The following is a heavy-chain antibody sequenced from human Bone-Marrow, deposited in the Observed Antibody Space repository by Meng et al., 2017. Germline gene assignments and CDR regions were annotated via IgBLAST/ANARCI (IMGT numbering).Heavy chain of an antibody. J-gene: IGHJ5*02. CDR3: ASLYGVVGASWFDP. CDR1: CRSISSGCYY. Sequence: VNVPESGPRLETPSQTLSHTCTVSCRSISSGCYYWNWIRQQPGKGLEWNGYIYYSGSTYYNPSLKSRITISVDTSKNHFSLKLSSVTAADTAVYYCASLYGVVGASWFDPWGQGTLVTVSS. CDR2: IYYSGST. D-gene: IGHD1-26*01. V-gene: IGHV4-31*03.